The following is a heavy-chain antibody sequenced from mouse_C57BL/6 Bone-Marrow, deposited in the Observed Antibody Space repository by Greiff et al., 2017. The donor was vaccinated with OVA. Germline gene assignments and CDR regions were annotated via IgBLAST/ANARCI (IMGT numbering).Heavy chain of an antibody. Sequence: EVMLVESEGGLVQPGSSMKLSCTASGFTFSDYYMAWVRQVPEKGLEWVANINYDGSSTYYLDSLKSRFIISRDNAKNILYLQMSSLKSEDTATYYFARSLFLDYWGQGTTLTVSS. CDR2: INYDGSST. D-gene: IGHD1-1*01. CDR3: ARSLFLDY. V-gene: IGHV5-16*01. CDR1: GFTFSDYY. J-gene: IGHJ2*01.